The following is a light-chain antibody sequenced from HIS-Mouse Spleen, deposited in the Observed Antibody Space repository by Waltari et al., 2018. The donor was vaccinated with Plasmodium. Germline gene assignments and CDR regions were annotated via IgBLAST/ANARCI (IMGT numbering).Light chain of an antibody. J-gene: IGLJ3*02. CDR2: YKSDSDK. CDR3: MIWHSSAWV. CDR1: SGINVGTYR. V-gene: IGLV5-45*03. Sequence: QAVLTQPSSLSASPGASASLTCTLSSGINVGTYRIYWYQQNPGSPPQYLLRYKSDSDKQQGSGVPSRFSGSKDASANAGILLISGLQSEDEADYYCMIWHSSAWVFGGGTKLTVL.